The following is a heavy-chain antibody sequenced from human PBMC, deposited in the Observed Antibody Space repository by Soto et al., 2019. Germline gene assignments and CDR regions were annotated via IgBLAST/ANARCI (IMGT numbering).Heavy chain of an antibody. J-gene: IGHJ4*02. Sequence: SETLSLTCTVSGGSISSGGYYWSWIRQHPGKGLEWIGYIYYSGSTYYNPSLKSRVTISVDTSKNQFSLKLSSVTAADTAVYYCARDQVAYCGGDCYYNNFDYWGQGTLVTFSS. CDR2: IYYSGST. D-gene: IGHD2-21*02. CDR3: ARDQVAYCGGDCYYNNFDY. CDR1: GGSISSGGYY. V-gene: IGHV4-31*03.